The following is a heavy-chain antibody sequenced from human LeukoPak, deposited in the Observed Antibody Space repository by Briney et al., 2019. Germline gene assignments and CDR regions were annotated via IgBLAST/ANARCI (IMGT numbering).Heavy chain of an antibody. Sequence: ASVKVSCKASGYTFTSYGISWVRQAPGQGLEWMGGICAYNGNTNYAQKLQGRVTMTTDTSTSTAYMELRSLRSDHTAVYYCARDQVERNWNYLYWFDPWGQGTLVTVSS. CDR2: ICAYNGNT. CDR1: GYTFTSYG. D-gene: IGHD1-7*01. CDR3: ARDQVERNWNYLYWFDP. V-gene: IGHV1-18*01. J-gene: IGHJ5*02.